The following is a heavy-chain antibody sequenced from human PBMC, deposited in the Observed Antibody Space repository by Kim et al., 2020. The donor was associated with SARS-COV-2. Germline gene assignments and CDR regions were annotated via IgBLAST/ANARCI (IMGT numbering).Heavy chain of an antibody. V-gene: IGHV3-15*01. CDR2: ILTKSDGGTT. CDR3: TTAPTCRDGTCYIFDY. CDR1: GFTFSNAW. Sequence: GGSLRLSCGASGFTFSNAWMNWVRQAPGRGLEWVGRILTKSDGGTTDYAAPVKGRFTISRDDSKHTLYLQMNSLKTEDTAVYYCTTAPTCRDGTCYIFDYWGQGTLVTVSS. J-gene: IGHJ4*02. D-gene: IGHD2-15*01.